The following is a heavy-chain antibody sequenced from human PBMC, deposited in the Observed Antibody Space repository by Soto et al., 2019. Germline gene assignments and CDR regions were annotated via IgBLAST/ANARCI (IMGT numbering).Heavy chain of an antibody. CDR2: IHGGGVTT. J-gene: IGHJ3*01. CDR1: GFTISNFA. CDR3: ARDPNGDYVGAFEF. D-gene: IGHD4-17*01. Sequence: GGSLRLSCAASGFTISNFAMMWLRQAPGRGLEWISAIHGGGVTTFHADSVEGRFAISRDDSKNTLYLQMNSLRAEDTAVYYCARDPNGDYVGAFEFWGQGTMVTVSS. V-gene: IGHV3-23*01.